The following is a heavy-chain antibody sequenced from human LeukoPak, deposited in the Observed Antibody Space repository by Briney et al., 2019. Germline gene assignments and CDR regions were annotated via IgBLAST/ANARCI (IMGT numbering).Heavy chain of an antibody. CDR3: ARGYDFWSGVMSDAFDI. CDR1: GGSISSYY. CDR2: IYHSGNT. D-gene: IGHD3-3*01. Sequence: SETLSLTCTVSGGSISSYYWSWVRQTPGKGLEWIGHIYHSGNTKYNSALKGRVTISDDGSKNQFSLRLSSVTAADTAVYFCARGYDFWSGVMSDAFDIWGRGTKVTVSS. J-gene: IGHJ3*02. V-gene: IGHV4-59*01.